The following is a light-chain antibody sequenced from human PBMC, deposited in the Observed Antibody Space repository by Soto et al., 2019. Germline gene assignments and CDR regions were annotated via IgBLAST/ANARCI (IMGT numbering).Light chain of an antibody. Sequence: QAVVTQPPSVSGAPGQRVTISCTGSSSNIGAPYDVHWYQLLPGTAPKVLIFGNNNRPSGVPDRFSGSKSGTSASLAITGLQAEDEADYYCQSYDRSLSGVVFGGGTQLTVL. CDR2: GNN. CDR1: SSNIGAPYD. V-gene: IGLV1-40*01. CDR3: QSYDRSLSGVV. J-gene: IGLJ3*02.